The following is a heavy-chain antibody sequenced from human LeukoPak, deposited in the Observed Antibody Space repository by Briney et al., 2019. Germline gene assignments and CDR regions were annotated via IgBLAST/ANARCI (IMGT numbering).Heavy chain of an antibody. Sequence: WASVKVSCKASGYTFTTYDINWARQATGQGLEWMGWMNPNSGNTGSAQKFQGRVTMTRNTSITTAYMELSSLRSDDTAVYYCARGRGSGHKENWFDPWGQGTLVTVSS. V-gene: IGHV1-8*01. CDR3: ARGRGSGHKENWFDP. D-gene: IGHD6-19*01. CDR2: MNPNSGNT. CDR1: GYTFTTYD. J-gene: IGHJ5*02.